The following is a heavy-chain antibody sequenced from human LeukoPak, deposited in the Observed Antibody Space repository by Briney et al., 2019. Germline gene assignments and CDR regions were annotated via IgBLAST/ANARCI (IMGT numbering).Heavy chain of an antibody. D-gene: IGHD3-10*01. CDR1: GYTFTSYG. CDR2: INPNSGGT. CDR3: AKSQYSFGSGSTRPLFDH. J-gene: IGHJ4*02. Sequence: ASVKVSCKASGYTFTSYGIHWVRQARGQGLEWMGWINPNSGGTYFAQSFEARVTLSRDTSINTAYMEMRGLTSDDTAIYYCAKSQYSFGSGSTRPLFDHWGQGTLVTVSS. V-gene: IGHV1-2*02.